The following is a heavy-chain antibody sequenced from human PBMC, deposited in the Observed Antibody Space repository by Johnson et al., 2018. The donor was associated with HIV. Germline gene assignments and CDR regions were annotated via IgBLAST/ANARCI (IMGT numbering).Heavy chain of an antibody. J-gene: IGHJ3*02. V-gene: IGHV3-15*01. CDR1: GFTFSNAW. CDR2: IKSKTDGGTT. CDR3: TTDWELPPKSPRAFDI. D-gene: IGHD1-26*01. Sequence: VQLVESGGGLVKPGGSLRLSCAASGFTFSNAWMSWVRQAPGKGLEWVGRIKSKTDGGTTDYAAPVKGRFTISRDDSKNTLYLQMNSLKTEDAAVYYCTTDWELPPKSPRAFDIWGQGTMVTVSS.